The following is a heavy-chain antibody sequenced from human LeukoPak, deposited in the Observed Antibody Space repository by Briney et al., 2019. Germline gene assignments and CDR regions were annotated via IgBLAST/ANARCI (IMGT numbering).Heavy chain of an antibody. Sequence: SETLSLTCAVYGGSFSGYYWSWIRQPPGKGLEWIGEINHSGSTNYNPSLKSRVTISVDTSKNQFSLKLSSVTAADTAVYYCARKWIQLWFRWFDPWGQGTLVTVSS. CDR1: GGSFSGYY. V-gene: IGHV4-34*01. CDR2: INHSGST. D-gene: IGHD5-18*01. CDR3: ARKWIQLWFRWFDP. J-gene: IGHJ5*02.